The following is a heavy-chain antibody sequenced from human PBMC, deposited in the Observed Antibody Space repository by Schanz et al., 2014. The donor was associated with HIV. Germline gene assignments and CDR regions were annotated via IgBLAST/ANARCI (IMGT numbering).Heavy chain of an antibody. J-gene: IGHJ4*02. CDR2: IWYDGSKK. CDR3: AKDQGDVTGTPFDY. D-gene: IGHD1-20*01. Sequence: VQLVESGGRLVQPGRSLRLSCAASGFTFSGYGMHWVRQAPGKGLEWVAVIWYDGSKKYYADSVKGRFTISRDNSRNQMYLQMNSLRTEDTAMYYCAKDQGDVTGTPFDYWGQGTLVTVSS. V-gene: IGHV3-33*06. CDR1: GFTFSGYG.